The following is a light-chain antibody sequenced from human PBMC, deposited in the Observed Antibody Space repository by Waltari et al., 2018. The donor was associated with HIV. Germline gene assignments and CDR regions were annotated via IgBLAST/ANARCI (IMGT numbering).Light chain of an antibody. V-gene: IGLV1-51*01. J-gene: IGLJ3*02. Sequence: QSVLTQPPSVSAAPGQKVTISCSGSRPHIGSSSVPCYKQFPGTPPRRLIFDTYKRPSGIPDRFSASKSGTSATLDITGLQTGDEADYYCATWDNSLSIGVFGGGTKLTVL. CDR2: DTY. CDR3: ATWDNSLSIGV. CDR1: RPHIGSSS.